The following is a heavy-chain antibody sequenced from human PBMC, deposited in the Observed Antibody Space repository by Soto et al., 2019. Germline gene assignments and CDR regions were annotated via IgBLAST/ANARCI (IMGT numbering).Heavy chain of an antibody. CDR1: GFTFSSYG. CDR2: ISYDGSNK. Sequence: GGSLRLSCAASGFTFSSYGMHWVRQAPGKGLEWVAVISYDGSNKYYADSVKGRFTISRDNSKNTLYLQMNSLRAEDTAVYYCVGEELYYFDYWGQGTLVTVSS. V-gene: IGHV3-30*03. J-gene: IGHJ4*02. D-gene: IGHD3-10*01. CDR3: VGEELYYFDY.